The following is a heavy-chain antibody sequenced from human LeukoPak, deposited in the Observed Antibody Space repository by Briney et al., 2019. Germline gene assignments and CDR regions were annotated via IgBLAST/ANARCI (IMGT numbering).Heavy chain of an antibody. J-gene: IGHJ4*02. V-gene: IGHV3-7*05. Sequence: PGGSLRLSCAASGFTFSSYWMSWVRQAPGKGLEWVANIKQDGSEKYYVDSVKGRFTISRDNAKNSLYLQMNSLRAEDTAVYYCARDRSPDFWSGPFDYWGQGTLVTVSS. D-gene: IGHD3-3*01. CDR1: GFTFSSYW. CDR3: ARDRSPDFWSGPFDY. CDR2: IKQDGSEK.